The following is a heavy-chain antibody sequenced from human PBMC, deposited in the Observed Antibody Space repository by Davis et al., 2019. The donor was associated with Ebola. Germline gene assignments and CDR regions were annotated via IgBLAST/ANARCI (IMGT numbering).Heavy chain of an antibody. Sequence: ASVKVSCKASGYTFIDYYIHWMRQAPGQGLEWIGWINPKRGGTKYAKKFQDWITMTRDTSINPAYVELSGLTSDDTAIYYCARAVSPRNDYYVDVWGKGAAVTVSS. CDR2: INPKRGGT. D-gene: IGHD5/OR15-5a*01. V-gene: IGHV1-2*04. CDR1: GYTFIDYY. J-gene: IGHJ6*03. CDR3: ARAVSPRNDYYVDV.